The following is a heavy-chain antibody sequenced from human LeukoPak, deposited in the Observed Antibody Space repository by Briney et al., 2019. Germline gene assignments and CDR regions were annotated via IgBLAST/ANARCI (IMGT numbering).Heavy chain of an antibody. CDR3: ATTNRIVGATYYFDY. CDR2: INHSGST. J-gene: IGHJ4*02. CDR1: GVSFSGYY. V-gene: IGHV4-34*01. D-gene: IGHD1-26*01. Sequence: SETLSLTCAVYGVSFSGYYWSWIRQPPGKGLEWIGEINHSGSTNYNPSPKSRVTISLDTSKNQFSLKLSSVTAADTAVYYCATTNRIVGATYYFDYWGQGTLVTVSS.